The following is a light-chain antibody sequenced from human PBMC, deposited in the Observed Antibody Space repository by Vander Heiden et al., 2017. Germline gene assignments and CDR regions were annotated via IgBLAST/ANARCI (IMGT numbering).Light chain of an antibody. CDR2: SNS. V-gene: IGLV1-44*01. CDR3: AAWDDSLDGYV. CDR1: SSNIGSNT. Sequence: QSVLTQPPSASATPGQRVTISCSGSSSNIGSNTVNWYQQLPGTAPKLLIFSNSQRPSGVPDRFSGSKSGTSASLAISGLQSEDEADYYCAAWDDSLDGYVFGTGTEVTVL. J-gene: IGLJ1*01.